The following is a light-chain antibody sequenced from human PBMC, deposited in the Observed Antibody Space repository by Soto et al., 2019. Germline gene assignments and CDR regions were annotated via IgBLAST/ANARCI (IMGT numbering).Light chain of an antibody. Sequence: DIQMTQSPSSLSASVGDRVTITCRASQSISSYLNWYQQKPGKAHKLLIYAASSLQRRVPSRFSGSGSGTDFTLTIRSLQPEDFATYYCQQSYSTPWTFGQGTKVDIK. CDR1: QSISSY. CDR3: QQSYSTPWT. V-gene: IGKV1-39*01. J-gene: IGKJ1*01. CDR2: AAS.